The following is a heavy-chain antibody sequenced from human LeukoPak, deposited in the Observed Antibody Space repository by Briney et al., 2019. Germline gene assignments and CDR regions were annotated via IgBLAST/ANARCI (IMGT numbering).Heavy chain of an antibody. CDR1: GFTFSSHW. CDR3: AKEVIAAGGNFEY. V-gene: IGHV3-74*01. J-gene: IGHJ4*02. Sequence: GGSLRLSCAASGFTFSSHWMHWVRQAPGKGLVWVSRINIDGSSISYADSVKGRFTISRDNAKNTLYLQMNSLRAEDTAVYYCAKEVIAAGGNFEYWGQGTLVTVSS. CDR2: INIDGSSI. D-gene: IGHD6-13*01.